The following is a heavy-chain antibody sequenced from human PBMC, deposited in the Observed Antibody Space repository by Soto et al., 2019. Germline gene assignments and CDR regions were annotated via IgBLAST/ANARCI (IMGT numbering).Heavy chain of an antibody. V-gene: IGHV1-69*02. Sequence: SVEFSCKASGGTFSTYTISWVRQAPGQVLECMVRIIPMLNRLNDXXKFQVRVXXTADKATSTAXMELSXLRSEDTAVYYCARAPTAAPIFDYWRQGTLVTXS. D-gene: IGHD6-13*01. CDR2: IIPMLNRL. CDR1: GGTFSTYT. CDR3: ARAPTAAPIFDY. J-gene: IGHJ4*02.